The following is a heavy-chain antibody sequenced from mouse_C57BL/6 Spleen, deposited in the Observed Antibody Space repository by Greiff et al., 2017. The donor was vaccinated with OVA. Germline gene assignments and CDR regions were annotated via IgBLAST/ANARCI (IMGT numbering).Heavy chain of an antibody. J-gene: IGHJ3*01. D-gene: IGHD2-1*01. CDR1: GYTFTDYE. V-gene: IGHV1-15*01. Sequence: VKLQESGAELVRPGASVTLSCKASGYTFTDYEMHWVKQTPVHGLEWIGAIDPETGGTAYNQKFKGKAILTADKSSSTAYMELRSLTSEDSAVYYCTRRGYGNFAYWGQGTLVTVSA. CDR2: IDPETGGT. CDR3: TRRGYGNFAY.